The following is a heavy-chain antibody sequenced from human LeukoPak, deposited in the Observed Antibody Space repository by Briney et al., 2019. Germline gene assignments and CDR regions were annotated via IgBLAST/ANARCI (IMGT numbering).Heavy chain of an antibody. CDR1: GHTFTGYY. V-gene: IGHV1-2*02. D-gene: IGHD1-1*01. CDR3: TRALVQLERPRIRWFDP. Sequence: ASAKVSCKASGHTFTGYYMHWVRQAPGQGLEWMGWINPNSGGTNYAQKFQGRVTMTRDTSISTAYMELSRLRSDDTAVYYCTRALVQLERPRIRWFDPWGEGTLVTVSS. CDR2: INPNSGGT. J-gene: IGHJ5*02.